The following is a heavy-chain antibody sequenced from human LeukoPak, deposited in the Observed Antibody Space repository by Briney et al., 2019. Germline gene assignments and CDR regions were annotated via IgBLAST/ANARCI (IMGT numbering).Heavy chain of an antibody. CDR2: LWHDGSNE. CDR3: ARGVWSSDGSCYRTFDY. J-gene: IGHJ4*02. D-gene: IGHD2-15*01. V-gene: IGHV3-33*01. CDR1: GFSFSTYG. Sequence: GGSLRLSCAASGFSFSTYGMHWVRQAPGKGLEWVAGLWHDGSNECYADSVKGRFTTSRDNSKNTLYLQMNSLRAEDTAVYYCARGVWSSDGSCYRTFDYWGQGALVTVSS.